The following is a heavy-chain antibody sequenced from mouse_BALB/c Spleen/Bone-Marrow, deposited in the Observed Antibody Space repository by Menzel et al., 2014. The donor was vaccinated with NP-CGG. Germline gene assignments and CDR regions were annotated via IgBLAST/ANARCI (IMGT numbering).Heavy chain of an antibody. J-gene: IGHJ4*01. CDR2: IWAGGST. D-gene: IGHD1-1*01. Sequence: QVQLQQPGPGLVAPSQSLSITCTVSGFSLTSYGVHWVRQPPGKGLEWLGVIWAGGSTNYNSAVMSRLSISKDNAKSQVFLKMNSLQTDDTAMYYCARDYGSSYYAKDYWGQGTSVTVSS. CDR1: GFSLTSYG. V-gene: IGHV2-9*02. CDR3: ARDYGSSYYAKDY.